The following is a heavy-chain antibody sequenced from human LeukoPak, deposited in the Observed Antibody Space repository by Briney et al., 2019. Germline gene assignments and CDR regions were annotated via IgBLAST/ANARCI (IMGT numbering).Heavy chain of an antibody. CDR3: ARHARKRLTSNWDF. Sequence: SETLSLTCTVSGGSVSGFYWSWIRQPPGKGLEWIGYIHYSGSTNYNPSLKSRVIISLDTSKNQFSLRLSSVTAADTAVYYCARHARKRLTSNWDFWGQGTLVTVSS. J-gene: IGHJ4*02. CDR1: GGSVSGFY. CDR2: IHYSGST. V-gene: IGHV4-59*08. D-gene: IGHD2-21*02.